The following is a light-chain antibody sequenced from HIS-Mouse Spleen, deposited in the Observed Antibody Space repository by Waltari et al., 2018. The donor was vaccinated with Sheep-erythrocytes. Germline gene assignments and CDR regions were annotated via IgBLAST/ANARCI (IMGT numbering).Light chain of an antibody. J-gene: IGKJ5*01. CDR1: QCISSW. CDR3: QQANSFPIT. CDR2: AAS. Sequence: DIQMTQSPSSVSASVGDRVTITCRASQCISSWLAWYQQKPGKAPKLLIYAASSGVPSRFSGSGSGTDFTLTISSLQPEDFATYYCQQANSFPITFGQGTRLEIK. V-gene: IGKV1-12*01.